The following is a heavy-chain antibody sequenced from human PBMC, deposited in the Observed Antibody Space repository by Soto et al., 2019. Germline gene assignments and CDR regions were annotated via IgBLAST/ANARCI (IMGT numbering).Heavy chain of an antibody. Sequence: QVQLQESGPGLVKPSQTLSLTCTVSGGSISSGGYYWSWIRQHPGKGLEWIGYIYYSGSTYYYPSLKSRVTISVDTSKNQFSLKLSSVTAADTAVYYCARGHIVVVPELDYFDYWGQGTLVTVSS. J-gene: IGHJ4*02. CDR2: IYYSGST. D-gene: IGHD2-2*01. V-gene: IGHV4-31*03. CDR1: GGSISSGGYY. CDR3: ARGHIVVVPELDYFDY.